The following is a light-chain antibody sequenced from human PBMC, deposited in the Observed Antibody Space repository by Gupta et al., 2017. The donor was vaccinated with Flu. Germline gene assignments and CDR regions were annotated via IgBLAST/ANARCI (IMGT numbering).Light chain of an antibody. J-gene: IGLJ3*02. V-gene: IGLV1-51*02. CDR3: ATWDASRSAGV. CDR1: SSNIGDHY. Sequence: QSVWTQPPSVSAAPGQSVTSSCSGRSSNIGDHYVSWYQQVPGTAPNLLIYENNQRPSGIPDRFSGSKSGTSATLCTTGLQTGDEADYYCATWDASRSAGVFGGGTKLAV. CDR2: ENN.